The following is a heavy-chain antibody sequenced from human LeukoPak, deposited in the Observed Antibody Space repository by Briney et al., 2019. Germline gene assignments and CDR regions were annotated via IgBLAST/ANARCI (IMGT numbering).Heavy chain of an antibody. V-gene: IGHV4-59*08. D-gene: IGHD5-18*01. Sequence: SETLSLTCSVSGVSISSYYWSWIRQPPGRGLERVGYIYFSGSINYNPSLKSRVTISADTSKNQLSLKLSSVTAADTAVYYCARSSGYTYGSDYWGQGTLVTVSS. CDR1: GVSISSYY. CDR2: IYFSGSI. CDR3: ARSSGYTYGSDY. J-gene: IGHJ4*02.